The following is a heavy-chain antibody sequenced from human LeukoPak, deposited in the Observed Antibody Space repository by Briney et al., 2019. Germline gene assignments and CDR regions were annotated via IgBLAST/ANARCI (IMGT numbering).Heavy chain of an antibody. CDR3: ARGPNWGYNWFDP. Sequence: PGGSLRLSCAASGFTFSNYWMHWVRQAPGKGLVYVSRINSDGSSTSYADSVKGRFTISRDNAKNTLYPQMNSLRAEDTAVYYCARGPNWGYNWFDPWGQGTLVTVSS. CDR1: GFTFSNYW. CDR2: INSDGSST. V-gene: IGHV3-74*01. J-gene: IGHJ5*02. D-gene: IGHD7-27*01.